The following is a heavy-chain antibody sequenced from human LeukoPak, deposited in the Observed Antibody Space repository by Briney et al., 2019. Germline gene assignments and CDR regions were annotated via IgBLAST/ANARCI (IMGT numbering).Heavy chain of an antibody. Sequence: SVKVSCKASGGTFSSYAISWVRQAPGQGLEWMGRIIPILGIANYAQKFQGRVTITADKSTSTAYMELSSLRSEDTAVYYCARGRVRKGIFYYFDYWGQGTLVTVSS. D-gene: IGHD2/OR15-2a*01. CDR3: ARGRVRKGIFYYFDY. CDR1: GGTFSSYA. V-gene: IGHV1-69*04. J-gene: IGHJ4*02. CDR2: IIPILGIA.